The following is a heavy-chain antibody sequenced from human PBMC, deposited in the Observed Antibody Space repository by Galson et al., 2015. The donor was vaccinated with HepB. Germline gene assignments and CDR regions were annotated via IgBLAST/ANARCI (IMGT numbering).Heavy chain of an antibody. V-gene: IGHV7-4-1*02. CDR2: INTNTGNP. J-gene: IGHJ5*02. CDR1: GYLFNNYP. Sequence: SVKVSCKASGYLFNNYPINWVRQAPGQGLEWMGWINTNTGNPTYAQGFTGRFVFSLDTSVSTAYLQISSLKAEDTAVYYCARTPYYGSGSYYNAWFDPWGQGTLVTVSS. D-gene: IGHD3-10*01. CDR3: ARTPYYGSGSYYNAWFDP.